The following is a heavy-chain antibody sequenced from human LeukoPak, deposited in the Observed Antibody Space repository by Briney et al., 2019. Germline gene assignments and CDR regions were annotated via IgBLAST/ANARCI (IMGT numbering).Heavy chain of an antibody. CDR3: ARLTADYYDSSGYYVDY. J-gene: IGHJ4*02. Sequence: SETLSLTCTVSGGSISSSSYYWGWIRQPPGKGLEWIGSIYYSGSTYYNPSLKSRVTISVDTSKNQFSLKLSSVTAADTAVYYCARLTADYYDSSGYYVDYWGQGTLVTVSS. CDR1: GGSISSSSYY. CDR2: IYYSGST. V-gene: IGHV4-39*01. D-gene: IGHD3-22*01.